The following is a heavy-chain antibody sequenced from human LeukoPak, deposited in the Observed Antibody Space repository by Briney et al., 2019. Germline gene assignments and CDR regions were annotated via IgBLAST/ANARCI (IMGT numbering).Heavy chain of an antibody. J-gene: IGHJ3*02. D-gene: IGHD1-26*01. V-gene: IGHV3-23*01. CDR1: GFTFRSYA. CDR2: ISGSGGST. CDR3: ARDRAELLGAFDI. Sequence: GGSLRLSCAASGFTFRSYAMNWVRQAPGKGLEWVSAISGSGGSTYYADSVKGRFTISRDNSKNTLHLQMNSLRAGDTAVYYCARDRAELLGAFDIWGQGTMVTVSS.